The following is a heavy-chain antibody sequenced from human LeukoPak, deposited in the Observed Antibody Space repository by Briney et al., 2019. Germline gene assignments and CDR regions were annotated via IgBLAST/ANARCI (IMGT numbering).Heavy chain of an antibody. CDR3: AREVTYYDILTGYWGTNWFDP. V-gene: IGHV3-7*01. D-gene: IGHD3-9*01. CDR1: GFTTHYW. J-gene: IGHJ5*02. CDR2: IKQDGSEK. Sequence: GGSLRLSCTASGFTTHYWLNWVRQAPGKGLEWVANIKQDGSEKYYVDSVKGRFTISRDNAKNSLYLQMNSLRAEDTAVYYCAREVTYYDILTGYWGTNWFDPWGQGTLVTVSS.